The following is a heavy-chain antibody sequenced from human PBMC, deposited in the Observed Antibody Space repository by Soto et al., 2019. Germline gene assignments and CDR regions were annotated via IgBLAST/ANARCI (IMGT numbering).Heavy chain of an antibody. CDR3: ARSHPLGYCSGGSCYSGYFDGMDV. D-gene: IGHD2-15*01. CDR2: INPNSGGT. CDR1: GYTFTGYY. Sequence: RASVKVSCKASGYTFTGYYMHWVRQAPGQGLEWMGWINPNSGGTNYAQKFRGWVTMTRDTSISTAYMELSRLRSDDTAVYYCARSHPLGYCSGGSCYSGYFDGMDVWGQGTTVTVSS. J-gene: IGHJ6*02. V-gene: IGHV1-2*04.